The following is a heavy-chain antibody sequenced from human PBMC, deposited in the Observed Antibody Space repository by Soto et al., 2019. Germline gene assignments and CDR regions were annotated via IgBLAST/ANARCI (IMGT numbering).Heavy chain of an antibody. CDR3: AREGGYGSGISYYYGMDV. CDR1: GFTVSSNY. CDR2: IYSGGST. D-gene: IGHD3-10*01. Sequence: SLRLSCAASGFTVSSNYMSWVRQAPGKGLEWVSVIYSGGSTYYADSVKGRFTISRDNSKNTLYLQMNSLRAEDTAVYYCAREGGYGSGISYYYGMDVWGQGTTVTVSS. V-gene: IGHV3-53*01. J-gene: IGHJ6*02.